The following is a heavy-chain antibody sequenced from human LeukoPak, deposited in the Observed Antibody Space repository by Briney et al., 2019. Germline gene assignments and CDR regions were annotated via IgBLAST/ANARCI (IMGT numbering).Heavy chain of an antibody. D-gene: IGHD3-3*01. V-gene: IGHV5-51*01. Sequence: PGESLKISCKGSGYSFSTYWIAWVRQMPGKGLEWMGIIYPGDSDTTYSPSFQGQVTISADKSISTAYLQWSSLKASDTAMYYCARRSYDFWSGYYYSHWFDPWGQGTLVTVSS. CDR3: ARRSYDFWSGYYYSHWFDP. J-gene: IGHJ5*02. CDR1: GYSFSTYW. CDR2: IYPGDSDT.